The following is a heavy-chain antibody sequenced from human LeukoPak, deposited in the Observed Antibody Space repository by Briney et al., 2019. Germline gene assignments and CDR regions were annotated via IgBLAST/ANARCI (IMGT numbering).Heavy chain of an antibody. V-gene: IGHV1-18*01. CDR2: IGAYNGHT. CDR1: GYTFTSYG. J-gene: IGHJ4*02. Sequence: ASVKVSCKTSGYTFTSYGVSWLRPAPGQGLEWMGWIGAYNGHTNYAQSLQGRVTMTTDTSTSTAHMELRSLRSDDTAVYYCARGYEFWSGYPSFDYWGQGTLVSVSS. CDR3: ARGYEFWSGYPSFDY. D-gene: IGHD3-3*01.